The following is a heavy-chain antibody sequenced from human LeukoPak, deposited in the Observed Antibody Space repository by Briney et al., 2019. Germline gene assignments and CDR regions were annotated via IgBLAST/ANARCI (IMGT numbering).Heavy chain of an antibody. D-gene: IGHD2-15*01. J-gene: IGHJ4*02. Sequence: GGSLRLSCAASGFTFSNYGMSWVRQAPGKGLEWVSYISSSSSTTYYADSVQGRFTISRDNAKNSLYLQMNSLRDEDTAVFYCARAPFYCSGGSCYPNYFDCWGQGTLVTVSS. CDR3: ARAPFYCSGGSCYPNYFDC. CDR1: GFTFSNYG. V-gene: IGHV3-48*02. CDR2: ISSSSSTT.